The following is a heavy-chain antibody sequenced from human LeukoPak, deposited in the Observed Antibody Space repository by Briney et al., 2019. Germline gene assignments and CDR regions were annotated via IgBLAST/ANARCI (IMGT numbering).Heavy chain of an antibody. D-gene: IGHD4-17*01. CDR1: GFTFSSYS. Sequence: GGFLRLSCAASGFTFSSYSMNWVRQAPGKGLEWVSSISPSSGYIYYADSVKGRFTISRDDAKNSLCLQMNSLRAEDTAVYYCARGGVTTYGYEFWGQGAPVTVSS. CDR2: ISPSSGYI. CDR3: ARGGVTTYGYEF. J-gene: IGHJ4*02. V-gene: IGHV3-21*06.